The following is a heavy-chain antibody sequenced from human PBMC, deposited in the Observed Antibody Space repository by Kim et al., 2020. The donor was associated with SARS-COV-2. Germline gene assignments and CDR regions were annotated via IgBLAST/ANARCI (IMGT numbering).Heavy chain of an antibody. Sequence: SETLSLTCAVYGGSFSGYYWSWIRQPPGKGLEWIGEINHSGSTNYNPSLKSRVTISVDTSKNQFSLKLSSVTAADTAVYYCASRGVGYCSSTSCYPRIAAAGTVDYWGQGTLVTVSS. CDR2: INHSGST. V-gene: IGHV4-34*01. J-gene: IGHJ4*02. D-gene: IGHD2-2*01. CDR1: GGSFSGYY. CDR3: ASRGVGYCSSTSCYPRIAAAGTVDY.